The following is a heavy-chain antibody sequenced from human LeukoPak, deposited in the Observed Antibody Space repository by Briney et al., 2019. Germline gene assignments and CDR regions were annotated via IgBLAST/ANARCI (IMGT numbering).Heavy chain of an antibody. D-gene: IGHD6-19*01. CDR3: AKPLKPRSGWPYYFEY. V-gene: IGHV3-23*01. J-gene: IGHJ4*02. Sequence: GGSLRLSCAASGFTFSSYAMSWVRQAPGKGLEWVSAISGSGGSTYYADSVKGRFIISRDNSKNTLYLQMNSLRAEDTAVYYCAKPLKPRSGWPYYFEYWGQGTLVTVSS. CDR2: ISGSGGST. CDR1: GFTFSSYA.